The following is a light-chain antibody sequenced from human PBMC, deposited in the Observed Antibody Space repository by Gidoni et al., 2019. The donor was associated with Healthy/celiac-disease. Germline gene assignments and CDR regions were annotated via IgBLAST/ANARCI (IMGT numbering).Light chain of an antibody. CDR1: SLRSYY. V-gene: IGLV3-19*01. J-gene: IGLJ2*01. Sequence: SSELTPDPAVSVALGKTVRSTCQGDSLRSYYASWYQQKPGKAPVLVIYGKNNRPSGIPDRFSGASSGNTASLTITGAQAEDEADYYCNSRDSSGNHRGVVFGGGTKLTVL. CDR2: GKN. CDR3: NSRDSSGNHRGVV.